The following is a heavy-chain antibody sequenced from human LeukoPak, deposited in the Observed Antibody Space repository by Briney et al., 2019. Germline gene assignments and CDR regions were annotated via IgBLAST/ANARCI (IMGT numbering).Heavy chain of an antibody. CDR2: INPNSGDT. CDR3: AGEVDIVATFDY. V-gene: IGHV1-2*06. D-gene: IGHD5-12*01. CDR1: GYTSTGYY. Sequence: GASVKVSCKASGYTSTGYYMHWVRQAPGQGLEWMGRINPNSGDTNYAQKFQGRVTMTRDTSISTAYMDLSRLRSDDTAVYYCAGEVDIVATFDYWGQGTLVTVSS. J-gene: IGHJ4*02.